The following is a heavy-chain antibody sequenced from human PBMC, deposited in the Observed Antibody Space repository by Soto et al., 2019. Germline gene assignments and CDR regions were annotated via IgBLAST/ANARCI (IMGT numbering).Heavy chain of an antibody. CDR1: GGSISSYY. D-gene: IGHD3-3*01. Sequence: SETLSLTCTVSGGSISSYYWSWIRQPPGKGLEWIGYIYYSGSTNYNPSLKSRVTISVDTSKNQFSLKLSSVTAADTAVYYCARQAGGTKTIFGVVPHNPFDYWGQGTLVTVSS. V-gene: IGHV4-59*08. CDR2: IYYSGST. J-gene: IGHJ4*02. CDR3: ARQAGGTKTIFGVVPHNPFDY.